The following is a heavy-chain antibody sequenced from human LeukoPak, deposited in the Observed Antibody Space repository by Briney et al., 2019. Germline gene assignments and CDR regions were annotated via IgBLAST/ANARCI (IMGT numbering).Heavy chain of an antibody. CDR2: INPNSGGT. J-gene: IGHJ6*02. CDR1: GYSFTDYY. Sequence: ASVKVSCKASGYSFTDYYMHWVRQAPGQGLEWMGWINPNSGGTNYAQKFQGRVTMTRDTSISTAYMELSRLRSDDTAVYYCARGDYDFWSGYYPIGVWGQGTTVTVSS. CDR3: ARGDYDFWSGYYPIGV. D-gene: IGHD3-3*01. V-gene: IGHV1-2*02.